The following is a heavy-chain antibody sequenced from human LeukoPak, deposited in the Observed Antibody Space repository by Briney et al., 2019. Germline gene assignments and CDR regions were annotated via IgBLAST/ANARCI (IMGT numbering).Heavy chain of an antibody. CDR1: GYTFTGYY. J-gene: IGHJ4*02. D-gene: IGHD6-19*01. CDR3: AKDSSYSSGESPDY. CDR2: INPNSGGT. V-gene: IGHV1-2*02. Sequence: ASVKVSCKASGYTFTGYYMHWVRQAPGQGLEWMGWINPNSGGTNYAQKFQGRVTMTRDTSISTAYMELSRLRSDDTAVYYCAKDSSYSSGESPDYWGQGTLVTVSS.